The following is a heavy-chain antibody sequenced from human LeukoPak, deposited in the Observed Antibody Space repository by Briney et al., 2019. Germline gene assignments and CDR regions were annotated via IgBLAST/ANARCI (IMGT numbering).Heavy chain of an antibody. Sequence: GGSLRLSCTVSGFTFSGYTMHWVRQAPGKGLEWVSSISSSGLYIYFADSLKGRFTISRGNAKNSLYLQVNSLRAEDTAVYYCAREFEPDYFDYWGQGTLVTVSS. CDR2: ISSSGLYI. CDR3: AREFEPDYFDY. V-gene: IGHV3-21*01. D-gene: IGHD1-14*01. CDR1: GFTFSGYT. J-gene: IGHJ4*02.